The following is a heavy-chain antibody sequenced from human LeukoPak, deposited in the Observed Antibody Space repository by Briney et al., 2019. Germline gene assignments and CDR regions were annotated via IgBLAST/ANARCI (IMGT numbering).Heavy chain of an antibody. CDR3: ARRAIQLWSFDI. D-gene: IGHD5-18*01. J-gene: IGHJ3*02. V-gene: IGHV4-39*07. Sequence: SETLSLTCTVSGGSLSSNGYYWVWIRQPPGKGLEWIGNIYYSGSTYYNPSLKSRVTISVDTSKNQFSLKLSSVTAADTAVYYCARRAIQLWSFDIWGQGTMVTVSS. CDR1: GGSLSSNGYY. CDR2: IYYSGST.